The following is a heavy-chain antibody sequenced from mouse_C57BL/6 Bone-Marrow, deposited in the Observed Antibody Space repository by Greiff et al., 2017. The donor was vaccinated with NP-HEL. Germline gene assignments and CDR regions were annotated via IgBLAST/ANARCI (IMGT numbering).Heavy chain of an antibody. CDR2: IRNKANNHAT. Sequence: EVQLQQSGGGLVQPGGSMKLSCAASGFTFSDAWMDWVRQSPEKGLEWVAEIRNKANNHATYYAESVKGRFTISRDDSKSSVYLQMNSLRAEDTGIYYCTRNYGSSRYYAMDYWGQGTSVTVSS. D-gene: IGHD1-1*01. CDR3: TRNYGSSRYYAMDY. V-gene: IGHV6-6*01. CDR1: GFTFSDAW. J-gene: IGHJ4*01.